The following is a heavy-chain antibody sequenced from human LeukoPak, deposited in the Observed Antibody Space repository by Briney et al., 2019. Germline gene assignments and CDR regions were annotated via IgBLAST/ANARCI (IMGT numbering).Heavy chain of an antibody. CDR2: ISGSGNAI. CDR3: ARDTYYYDSSGYYSYYFDY. J-gene: IGHJ4*02. D-gene: IGHD3-22*01. Sequence: GGSLRLSCAASGFSFNDFYMSWVRQAPGRGLEWVSYISGSGNAIYYADSVKGRFTISRDNAQKSLYLQMNSLRAEDTAVYYCARDTYYYDSSGYYSYYFDYWGQGTLVTVSS. V-gene: IGHV3-11*04. CDR1: GFSFNDFY.